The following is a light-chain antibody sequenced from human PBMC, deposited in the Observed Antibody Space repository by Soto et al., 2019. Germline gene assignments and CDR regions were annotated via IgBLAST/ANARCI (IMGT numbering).Light chain of an antibody. CDR1: SSDVGDYNF. CDR3: SSYVGSNNV. J-gene: IGLJ1*01. V-gene: IGLV2-8*01. CDR2: EVS. Sequence: QSALTQPPSASGSPGQSVTISCTGTSSDVGDYNFVSWYQQHPGNAPKLMIYEVSKRPSGVPDRFSGSKSGNTASLTVSGLQAEDEADYYCSSYVGSNNVFGTGTKVTLL.